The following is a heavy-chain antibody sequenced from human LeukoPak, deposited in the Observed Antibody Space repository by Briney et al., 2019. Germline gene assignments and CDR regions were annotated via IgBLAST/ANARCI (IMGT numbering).Heavy chain of an antibody. CDR3: AREEWELLRYYYYYMDV. D-gene: IGHD1-26*01. Sequence: GGSLRLSCAASGFTFSSYSMNWVRQAPGKGLEWVANIKQDGSEKYYVDSVKGRFTISRDNAKNSLYLQMNSLRAEDTAVYYCAREEWELLRYYYYYMDVWGKGTTVTVSS. J-gene: IGHJ6*03. CDR1: GFTFSSYS. V-gene: IGHV3-7*01. CDR2: IKQDGSEK.